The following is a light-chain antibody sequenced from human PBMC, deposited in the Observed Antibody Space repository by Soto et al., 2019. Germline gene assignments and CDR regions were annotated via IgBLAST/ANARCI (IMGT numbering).Light chain of an antibody. J-gene: IGKJ1*01. Sequence: DIQMTQSPSTLSASVGDRVSITCRASQSISTYLNWYQQKPGKVPRLLIYAASSLQSGVPSRFSGSGSGTDFTLTISSLQPEDFAPYYCQQSYIAPWTFGQGGMVDI. CDR2: AAS. CDR3: QQSYIAPWT. V-gene: IGKV1-39*01. CDR1: QSISTY.